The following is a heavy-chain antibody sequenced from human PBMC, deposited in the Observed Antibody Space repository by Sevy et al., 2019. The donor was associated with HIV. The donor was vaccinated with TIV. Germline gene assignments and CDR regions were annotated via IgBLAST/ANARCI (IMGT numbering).Heavy chain of an antibody. CDR3: ARNNAGGNPWVH. Sequence: GGSLRLSCAASGFTFSSYWMSWVRQSPERGLGWVANINLDGIEKSYGDSVKGRFTVSRDNTKNLLYLQMNSLRVEDTAVYYCARNNAGGNPWVHWGQGTLVTVSS. V-gene: IGHV3-7*01. J-gene: IGHJ4*02. CDR1: GFTFSSYW. CDR2: INLDGIEK. D-gene: IGHD1-1*01.